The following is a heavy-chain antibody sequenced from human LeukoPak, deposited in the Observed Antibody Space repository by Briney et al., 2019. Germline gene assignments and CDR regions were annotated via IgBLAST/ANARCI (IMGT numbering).Heavy chain of an antibody. J-gene: IGHJ4*02. CDR2: IYYSGST. Sequence: SETLSLTCTVSGGSISSGSYYWGWIRQPPGKGLEWIGSIYYSGSTYYNPSLKSRVTISVDTSKNQFSLKLSSVTAADTAVYYCARQGDSGWYYFDYWGQGTLVTVSS. D-gene: IGHD6-19*01. CDR1: GGSISSGSYY. CDR3: ARQGDSGWYYFDY. V-gene: IGHV4-39*01.